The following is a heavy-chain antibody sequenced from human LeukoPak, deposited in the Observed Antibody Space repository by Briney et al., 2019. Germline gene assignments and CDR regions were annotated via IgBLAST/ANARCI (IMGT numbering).Heavy chain of an antibody. V-gene: IGHV3-73*01. CDR1: GFTFSGSD. CDR3: TTPSTYYYGSGHPGDYMDV. J-gene: IGHJ6*03. CDR2: IRSKANSYAT. D-gene: IGHD3-10*01. Sequence: SGGSLRLSCAASGFTFSGSDMHWVRQASGKGLEWVGRIRSKANSYATAYAASVKGRFTISRDDSKNTAYLQMNSLKTEDTAVYYCTTPSTYYYGSGHPGDYMDVWGKGTTVTVSS.